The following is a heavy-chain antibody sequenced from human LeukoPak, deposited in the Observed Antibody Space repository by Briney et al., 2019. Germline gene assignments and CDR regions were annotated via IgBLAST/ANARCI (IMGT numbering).Heavy chain of an antibody. V-gene: IGHV1-18*01. D-gene: IGHD2-2*01. J-gene: IGHJ4*02. CDR1: GYTFTSYG. Sequence: ASVKVSCKASGYTFTSYGIGWVRQAPGQGLEWMGWISTYNGKRNYAQKFQDRVTMTTDTSTSTAYMELRSLRSDDTAMYYCAREYCSTTRCYMADYWGQGTLVTVSS. CDR3: AREYCSTTRCYMADY. CDR2: ISTYNGKR.